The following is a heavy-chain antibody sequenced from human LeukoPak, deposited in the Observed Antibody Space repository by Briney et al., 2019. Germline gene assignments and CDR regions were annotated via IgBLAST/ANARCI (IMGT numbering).Heavy chain of an antibody. D-gene: IGHD3-22*01. CDR3: ANTETPRVVAATHADY. Sequence: PGGSLRLSCAASGFTFSSYAMSWVRQAPGKGLEWVSAISGSGGSTYYADAVKGRFTISRDNSKNTLYLQMNSLTAEDTAVYYFANTETPRVVAATHADYWGQGPLVTVSS. V-gene: IGHV3-23*01. CDR1: GFTFSSYA. CDR2: ISGSGGST. J-gene: IGHJ4*02.